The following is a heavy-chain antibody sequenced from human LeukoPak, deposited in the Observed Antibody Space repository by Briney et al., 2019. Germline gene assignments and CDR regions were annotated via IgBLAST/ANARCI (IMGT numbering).Heavy chain of an antibody. CDR1: GGSISSYY. V-gene: IGHV4-34*01. CDR3: ARHCSKLRGKLLWFGESPVWFDP. J-gene: IGHJ5*02. CDR2: INHSGST. D-gene: IGHD3-10*01. Sequence: SETLSLTCTVSGGSISSYYWSWIRQPPGKGLEWIGEINHSGSTNYNPSLKSRVTISVDTSKNQFSLKLSSVTAADTAVYYCARHCSKLRGKLLWFGESPVWFDPWGQGTLVTVSS.